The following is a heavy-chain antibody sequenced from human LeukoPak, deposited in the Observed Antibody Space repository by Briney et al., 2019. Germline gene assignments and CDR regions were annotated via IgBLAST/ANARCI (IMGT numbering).Heavy chain of an antibody. J-gene: IGHJ5*02. Sequence: GASVKVSCKASGYTFTGYYMQWVRQAPGQGLEWMGWINPNSGGTNYAQKFQGRVTMTRDTSISTAYMELSRLRSYDTAVYYCASAREEDCSSTSCYTAPAQIYSNWFDPWGQGTLVTVSS. V-gene: IGHV1-2*02. CDR3: ASAREEDCSSTSCYTAPAQIYSNWFDP. CDR2: INPNSGGT. CDR1: GYTFTGYY. D-gene: IGHD2-2*02.